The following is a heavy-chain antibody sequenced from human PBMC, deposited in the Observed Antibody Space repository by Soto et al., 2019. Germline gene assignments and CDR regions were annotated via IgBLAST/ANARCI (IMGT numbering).Heavy chain of an antibody. V-gene: IGHV4-34*01. Sequence: SETLSLTCAVYSGSFSGYYWSWIRQPPGKGLEWIGEINHSGSTNYNPSLKSRVTISVDTSKNQFSLKLSSVTAADTAVYYCARPADYYDSSGYYNNWFDPWGHGTLVTVSS. J-gene: IGHJ5*02. CDR1: SGSFSGYY. D-gene: IGHD3-22*01. CDR3: ARPADYYDSSGYYNNWFDP. CDR2: INHSGST.